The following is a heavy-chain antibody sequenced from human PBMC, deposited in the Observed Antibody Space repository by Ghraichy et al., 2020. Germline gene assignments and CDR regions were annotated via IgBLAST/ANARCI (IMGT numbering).Heavy chain of an antibody. Sequence: SETLSLTCTVSGGSISSSSYYWGWIRQPPGKGLEWIGSIYYSGSTYYNPSLKSRVTISVDTSKNQFSLKLSSVTAADTAVYYCVRTHSIVAEFDYWGQGTLVTVSS. CDR2: IYYSGST. V-gene: IGHV4-39*01. D-gene: IGHD1-26*01. CDR3: VRTHSIVAEFDY. CDR1: GGSISSSSYY. J-gene: IGHJ4*02.